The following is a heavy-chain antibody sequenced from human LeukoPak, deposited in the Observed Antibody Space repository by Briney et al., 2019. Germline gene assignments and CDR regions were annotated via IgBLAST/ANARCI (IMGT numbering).Heavy chain of an antibody. CDR1: GYSISSNNW. CDR2: IFYSGNA. V-gene: IGHV4-28*01. D-gene: IGHD6-19*01. Sequence: SETLSLTCAVSGYSISSNNWWGWIRQPPGKGLEWIGYIFYSGNAYYNSSLKSRVTMSVDTSKNQFSLNLRSVTAVDTAVYYCARNQAVAGNHGAFDIWGQGTMVTVST. J-gene: IGHJ3*02. CDR3: ARNQAVAGNHGAFDI.